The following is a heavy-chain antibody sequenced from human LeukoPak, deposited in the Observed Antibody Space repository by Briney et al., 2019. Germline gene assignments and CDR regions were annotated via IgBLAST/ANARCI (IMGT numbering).Heavy chain of an antibody. CDR3: ARGVDTAMVSGGYNRFEP. D-gene: IGHD5-18*01. CDR1: GDSISSYS. Sequence: PSETLSLTCSVSGDSISSYSWNWIRQSAGKGLEWIGRIYTSGSTNYNPSLESRVTVSLDTSRNQFSLNLTSVTAADTAVYYCARGVDTAMVSGGYNRFEPWGQGIEVLVSS. CDR2: IYTSGST. V-gene: IGHV4-4*07. J-gene: IGHJ5*02.